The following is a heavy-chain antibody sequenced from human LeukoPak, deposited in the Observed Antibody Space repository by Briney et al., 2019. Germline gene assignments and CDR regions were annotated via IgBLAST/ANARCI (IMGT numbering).Heavy chain of an antibody. CDR1: GGSISSSSYY. J-gene: IGHJ4*02. CDR2: IYYSGST. D-gene: IGHD3-3*02. V-gene: IGHV4-61*05. CDR3: ARGQFWSGYSI. Sequence: SETLSLTCTVSGGSISSSSYYWGWIRQPPGKGLEWIGYIYYSGSTNYNPSLKSRVTISVDTSKNQFSLKLTSVTAADTAVYYCARGQFWSGYSIWGQGTLVTVSS.